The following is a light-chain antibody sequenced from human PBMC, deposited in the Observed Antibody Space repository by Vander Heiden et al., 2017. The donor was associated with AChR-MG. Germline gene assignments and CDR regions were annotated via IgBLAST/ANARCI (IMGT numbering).Light chain of an antibody. CDR3: QHYNNYRPT. CDR1: QHITSW. CDR2: AAS. V-gene: IGKV1D-16*01. Sequence: DIRLTQSPSSLSASVGDRVAITCRASQHITSWVAWYQQRPNKAPKFLLYAASRVHTGVPSRFSGSGFGTEFTLYINGLQPEDSATYYCQHYNNYRPTFGPGTIVDVK. J-gene: IGKJ3*01.